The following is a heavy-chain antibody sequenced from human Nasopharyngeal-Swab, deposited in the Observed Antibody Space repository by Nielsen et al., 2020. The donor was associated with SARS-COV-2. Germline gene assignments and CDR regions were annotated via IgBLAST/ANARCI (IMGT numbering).Heavy chain of an antibody. J-gene: IGHJ4*02. D-gene: IGHD4-23*01. CDR1: GGSISSGGYS. Sequence: SETLSLTCAVSGGSISSGGYSWSWIRQPPGKGLEWIGYIYYSGSTYYNPSLKSRVTISVDTSKNQFSLNLSSVTAADTAVYYCARVNYGGIFDYWGQGTLVTVSS. V-gene: IGHV4-30-4*07. CDR3: ARVNYGGIFDY. CDR2: IYYSGST.